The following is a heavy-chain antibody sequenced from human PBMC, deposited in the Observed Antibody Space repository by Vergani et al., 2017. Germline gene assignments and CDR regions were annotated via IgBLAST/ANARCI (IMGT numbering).Heavy chain of an antibody. CDR2: IGTAGDT. CDR3: ARSHGVRGVYAYYYYGMDV. D-gene: IGHD3-10*01. CDR1: GFTFSSYD. Sequence: EVQLVESGGGLVQPGGSLRLSCAASGFTFSSYDMHWVRQATGKGLEWVSAIGTAGDTYYPGSVKGRFTISRENAKNSLYLQMNSLRAGDTAVYYCARSHGVRGVYAYYYYGMDVWGQGP. V-gene: IGHV3-13*04. J-gene: IGHJ6*02.